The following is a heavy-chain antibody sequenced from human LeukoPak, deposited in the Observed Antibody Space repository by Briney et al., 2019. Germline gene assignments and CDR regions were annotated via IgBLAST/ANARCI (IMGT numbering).Heavy chain of an antibody. CDR2: INTDGTVT. CDR1: GFTFSKYW. CDR3: ATKQWLAPPPDS. V-gene: IGHV3-74*01. Sequence: PGGSLRLSCAASGFTFSKYWMLWGRQAPGKGLESVSRINTDGTVTTYADSVKGRFTVSRDNADTTMFLQMNSVRDEDTAVYYCATKQWLAPPPDSWGQGTPVTVSS. D-gene: IGHD6-19*01. J-gene: IGHJ4*02.